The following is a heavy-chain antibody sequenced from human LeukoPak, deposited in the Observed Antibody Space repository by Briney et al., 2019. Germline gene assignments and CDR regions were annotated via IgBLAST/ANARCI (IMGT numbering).Heavy chain of an antibody. J-gene: IGHJ4*02. CDR2: INPNSGGT. Sequence: ASVKVSCKASGYTFTGYYMHWVRQAPGQGLEWMGWINPNSGGTNYAEKFQGRVTMTRDTSISTAYMELSRLRSDDTAVYYCARDRRVQGVIGYWGQGTLVTVSS. CDR3: ARDRRVQGVIGY. CDR1: GYTFTGYY. D-gene: IGHD3-10*01. V-gene: IGHV1-2*02.